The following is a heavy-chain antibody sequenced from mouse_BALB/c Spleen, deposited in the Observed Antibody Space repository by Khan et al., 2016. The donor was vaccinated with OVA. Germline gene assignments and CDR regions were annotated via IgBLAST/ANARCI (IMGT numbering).Heavy chain of an antibody. V-gene: IGHV2-4-1*01. Sequence: QVQLKQPGPGLLQPSQSLSITCTVSGFSLTTYGVHWVRQSPGKGLEWLGLIWSGGNTDYNAAFISRLSISKDNSKSQVFFKMNSLQPDDTAIYYCARNSYMYDFTYWCQRTLVTVSA. D-gene: IGHD2-14*01. J-gene: IGHJ3*01. CDR1: GFSLTTYG. CDR2: IWSGGNT. CDR3: ARNSYMYDFTY.